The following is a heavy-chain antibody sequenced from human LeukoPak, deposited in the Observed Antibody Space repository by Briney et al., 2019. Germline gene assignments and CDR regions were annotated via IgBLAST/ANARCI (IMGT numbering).Heavy chain of an antibody. CDR3: AAITMVRGVPHDWFHP. Sequence: SETLSPTSAVYGGSFSGYYWSWIRQPPGKGLEWSGEINHSGSTNYNPCLKSRLTISVETSKNQFSLKLSSVTAADTAVYYCAAITMVRGVPHDWFHPWGQGTLVTVSS. CDR1: GGSFSGYY. V-gene: IGHV4-34*01. CDR2: INHSGST. J-gene: IGHJ5*02. D-gene: IGHD3-10*01.